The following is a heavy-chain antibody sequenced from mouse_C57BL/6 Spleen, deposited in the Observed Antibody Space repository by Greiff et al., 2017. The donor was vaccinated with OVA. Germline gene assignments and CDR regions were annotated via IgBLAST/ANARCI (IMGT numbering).Heavy chain of an antibody. D-gene: IGHD2-4*01. V-gene: IGHV1-26*01. J-gene: IGHJ4*01. CDR1: GYTFTDYY. CDR3: ARIYYDYDNAMDY. CDR2: INPNNGGT. Sequence: EVKLQQSGPELVKPGASVKISCKASGYTFTDYYMNWVKQSHGKSLEWIGDINPNNGGTSYNQKFKGKATLTVDKSSSTAYMELRSLTSEDSAVYYCARIYYDYDNAMDYWGQGTSVTVSS.